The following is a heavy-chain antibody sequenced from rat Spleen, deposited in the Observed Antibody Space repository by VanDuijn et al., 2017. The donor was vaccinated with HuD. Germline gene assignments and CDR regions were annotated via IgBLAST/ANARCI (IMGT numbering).Heavy chain of an antibody. CDR3: ARTGTTGYYFDY. CDR2: INSAGST. CDR1: GHSISSSYR. V-gene: IGHV3-3*01. Sequence: EVQLQESGPGLVKPSQSLSLTCSVTGHSISSSYRWNWIRKFPGNRLEWMGYINSAGSTNYNPSLNSRISITRDTSKNQFFLQVNSVTTEDTATYYCARTGTTGYYFDYWGQGVMVTVSS. J-gene: IGHJ2*01. D-gene: IGHD4-1*01.